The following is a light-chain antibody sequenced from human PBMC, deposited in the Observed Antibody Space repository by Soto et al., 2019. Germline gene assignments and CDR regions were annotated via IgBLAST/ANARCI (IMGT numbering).Light chain of an antibody. V-gene: IGKV3-15*01. J-gene: IGKJ5*01. CDR1: QSVSSN. CDR2: GAS. Sequence: EIVITQSPATLSVSPGESATLSCRASQSVSSNLAWYQQKPGQAPRLIIYGASTRATGIPARFSGSGSGTEFTLNLSSLQSEDLAVYDCQKYDNWSPTVGQGTRREIK. CDR3: QKYDNWSPT.